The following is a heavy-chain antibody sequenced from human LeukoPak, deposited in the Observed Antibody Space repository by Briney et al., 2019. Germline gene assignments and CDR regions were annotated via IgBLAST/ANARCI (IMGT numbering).Heavy chain of an antibody. CDR3: ARDYYDSSGHGY. D-gene: IGHD3-22*01. CDR2: IYYSGST. CDR1: GGSISSSSYY. Sequence: SETLSLTCTVSGGSISSSSYYWGWIRQPPGKGLEWIGSIYYSGSTYYNPSLKSRVTISVDTSKNQFSLELSSVTAADTAVYYCARDYYDSSGHGYWGQGTLVTVSS. V-gene: IGHV4-39*07. J-gene: IGHJ4*02.